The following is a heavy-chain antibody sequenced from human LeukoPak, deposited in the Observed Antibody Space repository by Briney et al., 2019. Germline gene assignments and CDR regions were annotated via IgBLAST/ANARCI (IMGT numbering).Heavy chain of an antibody. D-gene: IGHD3-16*01. Sequence: ASVKVSCKASGYTFTGYYMHWVRQAPGQGLEWMGWINPNSGGTNYAQKFQGRVTMTRDTSISTAYMELSRLRSDDTAVYYCARYPYVARSFDYWGQGTLVTVSS. CDR3: ARYPYVARSFDY. CDR2: INPNSGGT. V-gene: IGHV1-2*02. J-gene: IGHJ4*02. CDR1: GYTFTGYY.